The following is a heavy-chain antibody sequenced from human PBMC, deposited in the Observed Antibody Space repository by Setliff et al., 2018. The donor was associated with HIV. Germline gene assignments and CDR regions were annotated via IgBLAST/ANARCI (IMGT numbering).Heavy chain of an antibody. J-gene: IGHJ4*02. CDR2: INHSGST. D-gene: IGHD6-13*01. CDR3: ASTSSWYIDIS. CDR1: GGSFSGYY. Sequence: SETLSLTCAVYGGSFSGYYWSWIRQPPGKGLEWIGEINHSGSTNYNPSLKSRVTISVDTSKNQFSLKLSSVTAADTAVYYCASTSSWYIDISWAQGTLVTVS. V-gene: IGHV4-34*01.